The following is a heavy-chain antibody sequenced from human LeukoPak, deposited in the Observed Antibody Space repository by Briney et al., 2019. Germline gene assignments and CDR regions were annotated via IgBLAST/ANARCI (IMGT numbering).Heavy chain of an antibody. D-gene: IGHD2-15*01. J-gene: IGHJ4*02. V-gene: IGHV3-23*01. Sequence: GGSLRLSCAASGFTFSSYAMSWARQAPGKGLEWVSAISGSGGSTYYADSVKGRFTISRDNSKNTLYLQMNSLRAEDTAVYYCAKSGVDCSGGSCYSFFNYWGQGTLVTVSS. CDR1: GFTFSSYA. CDR2: ISGSGGST. CDR3: AKSGVDCSGGSCYSFFNY.